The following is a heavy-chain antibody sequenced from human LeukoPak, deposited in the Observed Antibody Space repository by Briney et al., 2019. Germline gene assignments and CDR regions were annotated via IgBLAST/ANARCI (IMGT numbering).Heavy chain of an antibody. CDR3: IRVDEGSYCCDS. CDR1: RFTFRGSA. D-gene: IGHD3-10*01. Sequence: GGSLRLSCAASRFTFRGSAVHWVRQASGRGLEWVAFIRSNSATTYAPSVKGRFTVSRDDLKSMAYLEMNNLRIEDTAVYYCIRVDEGSYCCDSWGQGARVTVSS. V-gene: IGHV3-73*01. CDR2: IRSNSAT. J-gene: IGHJ5*01.